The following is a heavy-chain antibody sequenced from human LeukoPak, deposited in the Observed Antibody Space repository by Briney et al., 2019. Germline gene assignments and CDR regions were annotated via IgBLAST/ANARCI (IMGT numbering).Heavy chain of an antibody. Sequence: SETLSLTCTVSGYSITSGYYWAWIRQSPGKELEWIGSIYHSGNTYYNPSLKSRVIILVDTSKNQFSLQLGSVTPTDTAIYYCARAGYCSGVSCYSAVPGKYWGQGALVTVSS. CDR3: ARAGYCSGVSCYSAVPGKY. CDR2: IYHSGNT. V-gene: IGHV4-38-2*02. J-gene: IGHJ4*02. D-gene: IGHD2-15*01. CDR1: GYSITSGYY.